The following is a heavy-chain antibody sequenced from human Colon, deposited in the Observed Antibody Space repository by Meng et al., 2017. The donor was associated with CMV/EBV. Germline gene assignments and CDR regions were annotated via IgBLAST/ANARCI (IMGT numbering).Heavy chain of an antibody. D-gene: IGHD3-22*01. CDR3: ATVSSGYYLYFQH. Sequence: QRQLVQPGAEVKKPGASVKVSCKASGYTFTGYYMHWVRQAPGQGLEWMGWINPNSGGTNYAQKFQGRVTMTRDTSISTAYMELSRLRSDDTAVYYCATVSSGYYLYFQHWGQGTLVTVSS. V-gene: IGHV1-2*02. CDR1: GYTFTGYY. J-gene: IGHJ1*01. CDR2: INPNSGGT.